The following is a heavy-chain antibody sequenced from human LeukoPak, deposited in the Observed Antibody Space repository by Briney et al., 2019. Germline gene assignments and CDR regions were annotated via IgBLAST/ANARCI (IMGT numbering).Heavy chain of an antibody. CDR1: GGSISSNTW. Sequence: SETLSLTCAVSGGSISSNTWWSWVRQPPGQGLEWIGEIYHSGSTKYNPSFKSRVSMSVDKSKNQFFLNLSSVTAADTAVYYCARQGYSFYNWFDPWGQGTLVTVSS. D-gene: IGHD1-26*01. J-gene: IGHJ5*02. CDR2: IYHSGST. CDR3: ARQGYSFYNWFDP. V-gene: IGHV4-4*02.